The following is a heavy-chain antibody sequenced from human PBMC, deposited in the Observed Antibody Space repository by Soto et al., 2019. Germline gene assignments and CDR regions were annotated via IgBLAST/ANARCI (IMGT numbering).Heavy chain of an antibody. D-gene: IGHD6-19*01. CDR2: ISYDGSNK. Sequence: QVQLVESGGGVVQPGRSLRLSCAASGFTFSSYGMHWVRQAPGKGLEWVAVISYDGSNKYYADSVKGRFTISRDNSKNTLYLQMNSLRAEDTAVYYCAKDIREQWLDNEPNHYYYYYGMDVWGQGTTVTVSS. J-gene: IGHJ6*02. CDR3: AKDIREQWLDNEPNHYYYYYGMDV. V-gene: IGHV3-30*18. CDR1: GFTFSSYG.